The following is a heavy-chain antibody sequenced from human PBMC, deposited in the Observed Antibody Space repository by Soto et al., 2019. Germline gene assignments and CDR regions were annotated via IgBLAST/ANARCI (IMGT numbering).Heavy chain of an antibody. CDR3: APRIVGATGWFDP. Sequence: EVQLVESGGGLVKPGGSLRLSCAASGFTFSSYSMNWVRQAPGKGLEWVSSISSSSSYIYYADSVKGRFTISRDNAKNSLYLQMNSLRAEDTDVYYCAPRIVGATGWFDPWGQGTLVTVSS. CDR1: GFTFSSYS. V-gene: IGHV3-21*01. J-gene: IGHJ5*02. D-gene: IGHD1-26*01. CDR2: ISSSSSYI.